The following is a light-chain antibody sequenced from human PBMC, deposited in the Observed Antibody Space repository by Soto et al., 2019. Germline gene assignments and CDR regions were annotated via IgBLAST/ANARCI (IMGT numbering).Light chain of an antibody. V-gene: IGKV3-20*01. CDR2: GGS. J-gene: IGKJ1*01. Sequence: DIVLAPFPGTPSLSPGERPTLYFRASQSVSSNHLAWYQQKPGQAPRLLIYGGSSRATGIPVRFSGSGSETDFTLTISSLQPDDFATYYCQQYNSYWTFGQGTKVDIK. CDR3: QQYNSYWT. CDR1: QSVSSNH.